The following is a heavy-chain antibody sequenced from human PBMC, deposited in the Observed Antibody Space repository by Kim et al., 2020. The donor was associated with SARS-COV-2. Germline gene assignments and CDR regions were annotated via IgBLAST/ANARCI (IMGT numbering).Heavy chain of an antibody. CDR2: IYYTGNT. Sequence: SETLSLTCAVSGASIISDDWWGWVRQPPGKGLEWIGEIYYTGNTNYNPSFKSRVSMSLDKSKNQFSLEMTSVTAADTAVYYCARVVSDYSGTSQGSRLYWGQGTLVTVSS. V-gene: IGHV4-4*02. CDR3: ARVVSDYSGTSQGSRLY. J-gene: IGHJ4*02. D-gene: IGHD4-4*01. CDR1: GASIISDDW.